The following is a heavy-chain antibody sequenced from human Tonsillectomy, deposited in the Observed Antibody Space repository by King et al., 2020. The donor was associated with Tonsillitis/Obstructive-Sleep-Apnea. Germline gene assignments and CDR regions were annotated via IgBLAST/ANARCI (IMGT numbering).Heavy chain of an antibody. J-gene: IGHJ1*01. CDR2: IYWDDDK. CDR1: GFSLSTSGVG. CDR3: AHPPKYCSSTTSSPPRPFPH. Sequence: TLKESGPTVVKPTQTLTLTCTFSGFSLSTSGVGVGWIRQPPGKALEWLALIYWDDDKRYSPSLKSRLTITKDTSKNQVVLTMTNMDPVDTATYYCAHPPKYCSSTTSSPPRPFPHGGRGTLATVSS. D-gene: IGHD2-2*01. V-gene: IGHV2-5*02.